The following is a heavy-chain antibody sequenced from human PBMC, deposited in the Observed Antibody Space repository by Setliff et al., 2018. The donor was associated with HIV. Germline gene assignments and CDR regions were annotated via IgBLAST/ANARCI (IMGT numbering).Heavy chain of an antibody. CDR3: ARDRERGQYSRSAVGGYYYYYMDV. CDR1: GGTFRNYA. Sequence: SVKVSCKASGGTFRNYAISWVRQAPGHGLEWMGGIIPILRTANYAQKFQGRVTITADESTSTAYMELSSLKSEDTAVYYCARDRERGQYSRSAVGGYYYYYMDVWGKGTTVTVSS. D-gene: IGHD6-6*01. CDR2: IIPILRTA. J-gene: IGHJ6*03. V-gene: IGHV1-69*13.